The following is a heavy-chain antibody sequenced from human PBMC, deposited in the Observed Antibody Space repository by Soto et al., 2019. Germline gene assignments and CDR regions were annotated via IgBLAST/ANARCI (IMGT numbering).Heavy chain of an antibody. D-gene: IGHD4-17*01. CDR2: ISYDGSNK. CDR3: AKAPRDYVGGPLDY. V-gene: IGHV3-30*18. J-gene: IGHJ4*02. Sequence: GGSLRLSCAASGFTFSSYGMHWVRQAPGKGLEWVAVISYDGSNKYYADSVKGRFTISRDNSKNTLYLQMNSLRAEDTAVYYCAKAPRDYVGGPLDYWGQGTLVTVSS. CDR1: GFTFSSYG.